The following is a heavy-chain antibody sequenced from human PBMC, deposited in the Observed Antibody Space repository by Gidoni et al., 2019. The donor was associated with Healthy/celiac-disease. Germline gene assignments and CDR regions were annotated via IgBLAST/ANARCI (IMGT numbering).Heavy chain of an antibody. D-gene: IGHD3-22*01. CDR3: TSPGPIMGYDSSGYAFDY. Sequence: EVQLVESGGGLVKPGGSLRLSCAASGFTFSNAWMSWVRQAPGKGLEWVGRIKSKTDGGTTDYAAPVKGRFTISRDDSKNTLYLQMNSLKTEDTAVYYCTSPGPIMGYDSSGYAFDYWGQGTLVTVSS. CDR2: IKSKTDGGTT. V-gene: IGHV3-15*01. CDR1: GFTFSNAW. J-gene: IGHJ4*02.